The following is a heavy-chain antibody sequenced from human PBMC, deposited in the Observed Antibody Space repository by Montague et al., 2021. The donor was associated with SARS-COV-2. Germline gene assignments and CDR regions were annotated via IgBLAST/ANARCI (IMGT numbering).Heavy chain of an antibody. D-gene: IGHD4-17*01. CDR1: SGSISSHY. Sequence: SETLSLTCTVSSGSISSHYWSWIRQPPGKGLEWIGNVNYGGSTNYNPSLKSRVSISLDTSKNQFSLRLNSVTAADTAVYYCSRAVTTGIDWFDPWGQGTLVIVSS. J-gene: IGHJ5*02. CDR2: VNYGGST. CDR3: SRAVTTGIDWFDP. V-gene: IGHV4-59*11.